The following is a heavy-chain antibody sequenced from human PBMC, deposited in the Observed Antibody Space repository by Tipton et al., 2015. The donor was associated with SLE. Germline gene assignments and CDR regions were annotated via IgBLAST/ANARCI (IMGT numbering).Heavy chain of an antibody. CDR1: GGSFSGYY. D-gene: IGHD3-10*01. Sequence: TLSLTCTVSGGSFSGYYWSWIRQPPGKGLEWIGEINHSGSTNYNPSLKSRVTISVDTSKNQFSLKLSSVTAADTAVYYCASSEGTGSAPFDYWGQGTLVTVSS. V-gene: IGHV4-34*01. J-gene: IGHJ4*02. CDR3: ASSEGTGSAPFDY. CDR2: INHSGST.